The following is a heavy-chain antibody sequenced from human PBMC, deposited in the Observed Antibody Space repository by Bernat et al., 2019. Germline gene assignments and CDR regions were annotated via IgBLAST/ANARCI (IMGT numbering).Heavy chain of an antibody. V-gene: IGHV3-30*18. Sequence: QVQLVESGGGVVQPGRSLRLSCAASGFTFSSYGMHWVRQAPGKGREWVAVISYDGSNKYYADSVKGRFTISRDNSKNTLYLQMNSLRAEDTAVYYCAKAPYYDILTGYPEPYYYYGMDVWGQGTTVTVSS. CDR3: AKAPYYDILTGYPEPYYYYGMDV. J-gene: IGHJ6*02. CDR1: GFTFSSYG. CDR2: ISYDGSNK. D-gene: IGHD3-9*01.